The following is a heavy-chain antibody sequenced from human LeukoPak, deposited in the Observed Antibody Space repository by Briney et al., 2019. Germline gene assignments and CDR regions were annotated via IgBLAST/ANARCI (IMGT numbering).Heavy chain of an antibody. D-gene: IGHD1-14*01. CDR2: IDYSGST. V-gene: IGHV4-39*01. J-gene: IGHJ2*01. CDR3: TRNPHGDRGWASYWYFDL. Sequence: NPSETLSLTCTVSGGSISSSNYYWGWIRQPPGKGLEWIGSIDYSGSTYYNPSLNSRLTISVDTSKNQFSLKLNSVTAADTSVYYCTRNPHGDRGWASYWYFDLWGRGTLVTVSS. CDR1: GGSISSSNYY.